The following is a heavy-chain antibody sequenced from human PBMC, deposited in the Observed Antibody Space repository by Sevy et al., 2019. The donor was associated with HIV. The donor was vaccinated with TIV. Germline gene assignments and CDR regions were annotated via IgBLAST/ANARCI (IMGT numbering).Heavy chain of an antibody. J-gene: IGHJ4*02. CDR2: IKQHGRDK. CDR3: ARPTTVAFDH. V-gene: IGHV3-7*01. CDR1: GFTFSHYW. Sequence: GGSLRLSCVASGFTFSHYWMTWVRQAPGKGLEWVANIKQHGRDKYYVESVKGRFTISRDNAKNSLYLQMNSLRVEDTAVYYYARPTTVAFDHWGQGTLVTVSS. D-gene: IGHD4-17*01.